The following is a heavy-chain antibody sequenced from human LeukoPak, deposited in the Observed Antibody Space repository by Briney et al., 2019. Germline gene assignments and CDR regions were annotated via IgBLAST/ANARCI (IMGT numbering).Heavy chain of an antibody. D-gene: IGHD3-10*01. Sequence: PGGSLRLSCAASGFTFNIYGMHWIRQAPGKGLKWVAVTSYDGSKKYYADSVKGRFTISRDNSKNRLYLQMNSLRAEDTAVYYCAKDLELPYYYGSGRDAFDIWGQGTMVTVSS. CDR1: GFTFNIYG. V-gene: IGHV3-30*18. CDR2: TSYDGSKK. CDR3: AKDLELPYYYGSGRDAFDI. J-gene: IGHJ3*02.